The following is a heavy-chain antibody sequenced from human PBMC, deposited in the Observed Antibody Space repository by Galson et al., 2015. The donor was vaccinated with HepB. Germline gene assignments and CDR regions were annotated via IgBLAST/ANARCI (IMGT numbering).Heavy chain of an antibody. D-gene: IGHD2-21*02. CDR1: GYIFTGYN. CDR3: ARGRSSVTPKYFQL. J-gene: IGHJ1*01. Sequence: SVKVSCKASGYIFTGYNIHWVRQAPGQGLQWMGWINPHNGDTDYAENFQGRVAMSRDTTKNQFSLVLASVTAADTASYFCARGRSSVTPKYFQLWGRGTQVTVSS. CDR2: INPHNGDT. V-gene: IGHV1-2*02.